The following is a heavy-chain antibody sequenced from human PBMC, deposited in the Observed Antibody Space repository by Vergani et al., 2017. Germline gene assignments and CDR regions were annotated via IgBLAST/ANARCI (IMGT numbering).Heavy chain of an antibody. CDR2: IIPILGIA. Sequence: QVQLVQSGAEVKKPGSSVKVSCKASGGTFSSYTISWVRQAPGQGLEWMGRIIPILGIANYAQKFQGRVTITADKCTSTAYMELSSLRSEDTAVYYCASGPTHRDGYNDDYWGQGTLVTVSS. J-gene: IGHJ4*02. V-gene: IGHV1-69*02. CDR1: GGTFSSYT. CDR3: ASGPTHRDGYNDDY. D-gene: IGHD5-24*01.